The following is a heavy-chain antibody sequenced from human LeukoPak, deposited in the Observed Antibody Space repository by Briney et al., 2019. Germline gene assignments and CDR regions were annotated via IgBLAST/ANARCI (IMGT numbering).Heavy chain of an antibody. CDR2: IWYDGSNK. CDR3: TRHPDGDSVWGPYYYGMDV. D-gene: IGHD4-17*01. V-gene: IGHV3-33*01. J-gene: IGHJ6*02. Sequence: GGSLRLSCAASGFTFSSYGMHWVRQAPGKGLEWVAVIWYDGSNKYYADSVKGRFTISRDNSKNTLYLQMNSLRAEDTAVYYCTRHPDGDSVWGPYYYGMDVWGQGTTVTVSS. CDR1: GFTFSSYG.